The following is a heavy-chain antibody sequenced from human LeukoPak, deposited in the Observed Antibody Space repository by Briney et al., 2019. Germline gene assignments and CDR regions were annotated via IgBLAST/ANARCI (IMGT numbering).Heavy chain of an antibody. D-gene: IGHD2-2*01. CDR1: GYAFTSYG. CDR3: ARDYHSSTSYYGGY. J-gene: IGHJ4*02. Sequence: GASVKVSCKASGYAFTSYGINWVRQAPGQGLEWMGWISAYNGNTNYAQKLQGRVTMTTDTSTSTAYMELRSLRSGDTAVYYCARDYHSSTSYYGGYWGQGTLVTVSS. CDR2: ISAYNGNT. V-gene: IGHV1-18*01.